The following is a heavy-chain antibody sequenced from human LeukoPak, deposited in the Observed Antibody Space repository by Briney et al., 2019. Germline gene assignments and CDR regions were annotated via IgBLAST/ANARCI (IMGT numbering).Heavy chain of an antibody. Sequence: PSETLSLTCAVYGGSFSGYYWSWIRQPPGKGLEWIGEINHSGSTNYNPSLKSRVTISVDTSKNQYSLKLSSVTAADTAVYYCARGKSVAGTRDFDYWGQGTLVTVSS. V-gene: IGHV4-34*01. CDR3: ARGKSVAGTRDFDY. CDR1: GGSFSGYY. CDR2: INHSGST. J-gene: IGHJ4*02. D-gene: IGHD6-19*01.